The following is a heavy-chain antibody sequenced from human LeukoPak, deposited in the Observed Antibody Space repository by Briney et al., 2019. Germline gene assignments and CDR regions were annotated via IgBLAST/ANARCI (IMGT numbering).Heavy chain of an antibody. CDR2: IYYSGST. J-gene: IGHJ3*02. Sequence: DPSETLSLTCTVSGGSISSSSYYWGWIRQPPGKGLEWIGSIYYSGSTYYNPSLKSRVTISVDTSKNQFSLKLSSVTAADTAVYYCARVSGGEGDAFDIWGQGTMVTVSS. V-gene: IGHV4-39*07. CDR3: ARVSGGEGDAFDI. D-gene: IGHD2-21*01. CDR1: GGSISSSSYY.